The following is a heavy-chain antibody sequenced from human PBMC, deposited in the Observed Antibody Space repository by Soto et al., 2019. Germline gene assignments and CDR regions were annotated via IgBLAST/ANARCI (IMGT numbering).Heavy chain of an antibody. CDR3: ARAASVFDY. CDR1: GGSITYGGYY. J-gene: IGHJ4*02. V-gene: IGHV4-31*02. CDR2: VYHNGDT. Sequence: PSETLSLTCTVSGGSITYGGYYWTWIRQQPGKGREWIGRVYHNGDTDFNPSLKSRLTRSVDTSRNQFSLTVNSVTAADTAVYFCARAASVFDYWGQGALVTVAS.